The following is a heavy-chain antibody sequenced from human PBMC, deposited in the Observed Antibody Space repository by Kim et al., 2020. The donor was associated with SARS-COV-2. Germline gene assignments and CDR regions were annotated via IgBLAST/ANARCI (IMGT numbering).Heavy chain of an antibody. D-gene: IGHD2-21*02. V-gene: IGHV3-33*01. Sequence: GGSLRLSCSASGFTLSSYGMHWVRQAPGKGLEWLAVTWYGGTDKYYADSVKGRFTISRDNSKSTLYLQMDSLRVEDTAVYYCARDLSVGKTARGGDYWGQGTLVTVSS. CDR3: ARDLSVGKTARGGDY. J-gene: IGHJ4*02. CDR1: GFTLSSYG. CDR2: TWYGGTDK.